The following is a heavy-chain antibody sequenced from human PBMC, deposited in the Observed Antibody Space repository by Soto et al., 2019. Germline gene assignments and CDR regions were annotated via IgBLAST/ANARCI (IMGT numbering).Heavy chain of an antibody. V-gene: IGHV4-59*01. J-gene: IGHJ4*02. Sequence: QSQTLSLPCTVSGGSISSYYWSWIRQPPGKGLEWIGYIYYSGSTNYNPSLKSRVTISVDTSKNQFSLKLSSVTAADTAVYYCARSRLARKNYYFDYWGQGTLVTVSS. CDR3: ARSRLARKNYYFDY. D-gene: IGHD3-9*01. CDR2: IYYSGST. CDR1: GGSISSYY.